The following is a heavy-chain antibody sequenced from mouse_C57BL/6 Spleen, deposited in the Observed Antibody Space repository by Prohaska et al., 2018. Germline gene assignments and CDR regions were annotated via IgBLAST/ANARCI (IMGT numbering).Heavy chain of an antibody. CDR3: MRYGNYWYFDV. Sequence: EVQLLETGGGLVQPGGSRGLSCEGSGFTFSGFWMSWVRQTPGKTLEWIGDINSDCSVINYAPSIKDRFTIFRDNDKSTLYLQMSNVRSEDTATYFCMRYGNYWYFDVWGTGTTVTVSS. CDR2: INSDCSVI. V-gene: IGHV11-2*01. CDR1: GFTFSGFW. J-gene: IGHJ1*03. D-gene: IGHD2-1*01.